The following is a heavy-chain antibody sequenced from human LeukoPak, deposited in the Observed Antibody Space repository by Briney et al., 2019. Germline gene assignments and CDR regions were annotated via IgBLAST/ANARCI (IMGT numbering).Heavy chain of an antibody. Sequence: GGSLRLSCAASGFTFSSYAMHWVRQAPGKGLEWVAVISYDGSNKYYADSVKGRFTISRDNSKNTLYLQMNSLRAEDMAVYYCARGGYIVVVPAYDYWGQGTLVTVSS. J-gene: IGHJ4*02. CDR3: ARGGYIVVVPAYDY. CDR2: ISYDGSNK. V-gene: IGHV3-30*04. CDR1: GFTFSSYA. D-gene: IGHD2-2*01.